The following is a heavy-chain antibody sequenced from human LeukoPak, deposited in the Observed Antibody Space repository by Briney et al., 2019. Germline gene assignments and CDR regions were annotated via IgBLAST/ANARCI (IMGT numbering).Heavy chain of an antibody. D-gene: IGHD3-9*01. V-gene: IGHV3-30*18. Sequence: PGGSLRLSCAASGFTFSSYGMHWVRQAPGKGLEWVAVISYDGSNKYYADSVKGRFTTSRDNSKNTLYLQMNSLRAEDTAVYYCAKDLRYFDWPHGMDVWGQGTTVTVSS. CDR3: AKDLRYFDWPHGMDV. CDR1: GFTFSSYG. J-gene: IGHJ6*02. CDR2: ISYDGSNK.